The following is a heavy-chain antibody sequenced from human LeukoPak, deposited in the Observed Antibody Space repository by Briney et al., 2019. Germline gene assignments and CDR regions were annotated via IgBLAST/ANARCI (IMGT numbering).Heavy chain of an antibody. CDR3: AAFDAGDCGGDCPYFSFP. J-gene: IGHJ5*02. Sequence: GGSLRLSCAASGFTFSDHYMDWVRQAPGKGLEWVGRIRNKANSYTTEYAASVKGRFTISRDDSKNSLYLQMNSLKCEDTAVYYCAAFDAGDCGGDCPYFSFPWGQGTLVTVSS. CDR2: IRNKANSYTT. CDR1: GFTFSDHY. D-gene: IGHD2-21*02. V-gene: IGHV3-72*01.